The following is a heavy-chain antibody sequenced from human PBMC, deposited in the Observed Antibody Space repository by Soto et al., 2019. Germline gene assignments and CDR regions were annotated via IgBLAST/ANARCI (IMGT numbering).Heavy chain of an antibody. CDR3: ATDRREVLRGYSKYGMDV. Sequence: GASVKVSCKVSGYTLTELSMHWVRQAPGKGLEWMGGFDPEDGETIYAQKFQGRVTMTEDTSTDTAYKELSSLRSEDTAVYYCATDRREVLRGYSKYGMDVWGQGTTVTVSS. CDR1: GYTLTELS. V-gene: IGHV1-24*01. D-gene: IGHD3-3*01. J-gene: IGHJ6*02. CDR2: FDPEDGET.